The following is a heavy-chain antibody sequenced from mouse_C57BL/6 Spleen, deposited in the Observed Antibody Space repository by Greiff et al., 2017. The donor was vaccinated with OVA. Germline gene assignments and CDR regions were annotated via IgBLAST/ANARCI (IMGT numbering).Heavy chain of an antibody. Sequence: VQLQQSVAELVRPGASVKLSCTASGFTITNTYMHWVKQRPEQGLEWIGRIDPANGNTKYDPKFQGKATITADTSSNTAYLQLSSLTSEDTAIYYCARVFLYGSSYENYAMDYWGQGTSVTVSS. D-gene: IGHD1-1*01. CDR3: ARVFLYGSSYENYAMDY. CDR2: IDPANGNT. V-gene: IGHV14-3*01. CDR1: GFTITNTY. J-gene: IGHJ4*01.